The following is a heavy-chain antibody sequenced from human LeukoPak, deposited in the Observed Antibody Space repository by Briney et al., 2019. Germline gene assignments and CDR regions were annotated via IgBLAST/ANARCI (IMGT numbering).Heavy chain of an antibody. J-gene: IGHJ3*02. Sequence: GGSLRLSCAASGFTFSSYWMSWVRQAPGKGLEWVANIKQDGSEKYYVDSVKGRFTISRDNAKNSLYLQMNSLRAEDTAVYYCARTRGRYDSSGPHDVFDMWGQGTMVTVSS. CDR2: IKQDGSEK. CDR3: ARTRGRYDSSGPHDVFDM. V-gene: IGHV3-7*01. D-gene: IGHD3-22*01. CDR1: GFTFSSYW.